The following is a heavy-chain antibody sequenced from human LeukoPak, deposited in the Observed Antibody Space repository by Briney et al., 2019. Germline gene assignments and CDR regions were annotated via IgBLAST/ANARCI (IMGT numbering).Heavy chain of an antibody. CDR2: ISPIFGTA. D-gene: IGHD6-13*01. CDR3: AREESSSQPGDAFDI. Sequence: SVKVSCKASGCTFSSYAISWVRQAPGQGLEWMGGISPIFGTANYAQKFQGRVTITADESTSTAYMELSSVRSEETAVYYCAREESSSQPGDAFDIWGQGTMVTASX. V-gene: IGHV1-69*13. J-gene: IGHJ3*02. CDR1: GCTFSSYA.